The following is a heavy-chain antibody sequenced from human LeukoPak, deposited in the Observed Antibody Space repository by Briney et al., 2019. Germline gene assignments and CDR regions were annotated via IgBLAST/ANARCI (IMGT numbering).Heavy chain of an antibody. CDR3: AKGYYDYVWGSYRLNWFDP. J-gene: IGHJ5*01. CDR2: ISGSGGST. Sequence: QAGGSLRLSCAASGFTFSSYAMSWVRQAPGKGLEWVSAISGSGGSTYYADSVKGRFTISRDNSKNTLYLQMNSLRAEDTAVYYCAKGYYDYVWGSYRLNWFDPWGQGTLVTVSS. D-gene: IGHD3-16*02. V-gene: IGHV3-23*01. CDR1: GFTFSSYA.